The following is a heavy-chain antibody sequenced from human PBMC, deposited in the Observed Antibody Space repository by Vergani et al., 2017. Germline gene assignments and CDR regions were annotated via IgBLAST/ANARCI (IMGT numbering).Heavy chain of an antibody. CDR2: ISYSGST. Sequence: QLQLQESGPGLVKPSETLSLTCTVSGGSITSSNYYWGWIRQPPGKGLEWIGTISYSGSTYYNPSLKSRVTIFVDTSKNQFSLKLSSVIAADTAMYYCASQRIYCSGGGNCYSGVRWFDPWGQGTLVTVSS. V-gene: IGHV4-39*01. CDR1: GGSITSSNYY. D-gene: IGHD2-15*01. CDR3: ASQRIYCSGGGNCYSGVRWFDP. J-gene: IGHJ5*02.